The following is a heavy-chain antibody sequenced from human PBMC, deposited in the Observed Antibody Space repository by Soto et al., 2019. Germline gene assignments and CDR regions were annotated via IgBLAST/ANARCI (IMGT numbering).Heavy chain of an antibody. CDR3: AHSRPPRLLDY. CDR2: IYWDDDK. CDR1: GFSLSTSGMC. V-gene: IGHV2-5*08. Sequence: SGPTLVNPTQTLTLTCTFSGFSLSTSGMCVSWIRQPPGKALEQLALIYWDDDKRYSPSLKSRLTITKDTSKNQVVLTMTNMDPVDTATYYCAHSRPPRLLDYWGQGTLVTVSS. D-gene: IGHD6-6*01. J-gene: IGHJ4*02.